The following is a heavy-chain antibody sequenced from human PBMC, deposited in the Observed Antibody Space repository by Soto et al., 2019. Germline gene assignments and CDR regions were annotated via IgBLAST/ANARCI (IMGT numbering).Heavy chain of an antibody. Sequence: QVQLVESGGGVVQPGKSLRLSCAASGFTFSNYGMHWVRQAPGKGPVWVAVISNDGLNKYYGDSVKGRFTISRDNSKNTLYVQMNSLRSEDTAVYYCTKDQALWFGEGVDYWGQGTLVTVSS. CDR2: ISNDGLNK. CDR3: TKDQALWFGEGVDY. CDR1: GFTFSNYG. J-gene: IGHJ4*02. V-gene: IGHV3-30*18. D-gene: IGHD3-10*01.